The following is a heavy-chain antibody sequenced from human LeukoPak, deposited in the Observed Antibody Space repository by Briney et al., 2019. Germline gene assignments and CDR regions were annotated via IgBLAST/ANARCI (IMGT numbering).Heavy chain of an antibody. CDR2: ISSSSSYI. V-gene: IGHV3-21*01. CDR1: GFRFSIYS. J-gene: IGHJ4*02. CDR3: ARAYYGSGTSHFDS. D-gene: IGHD3-10*01. Sequence: GGSLRLSCAASGFRFSIYSMNWVRQAPGKGLEWVSSISSSSSYIYYADSVKGRFTISRDNAKNSLYLQMDSLRAEDTAVYYCARAYYGSGTSHFDSWGQGTLVTVSS.